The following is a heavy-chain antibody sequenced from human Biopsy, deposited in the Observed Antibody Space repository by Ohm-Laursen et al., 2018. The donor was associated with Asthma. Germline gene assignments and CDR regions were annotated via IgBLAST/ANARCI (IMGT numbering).Heavy chain of an antibody. V-gene: IGHV4-39*07. CDR3: ARGPELDV. CDR2: TNERGVT. CDR1: GDAMSTSGSY. J-gene: IGHJ6*02. Sequence: LSLTCIVSGDAMSTSGSYWGWIRQSPGKGLEWIGETNERGVTNNNPSLKSRVIISIDTYWNRVSLKLTSVTAADTAVYYCARGPELDVWGQGTTVTVSS.